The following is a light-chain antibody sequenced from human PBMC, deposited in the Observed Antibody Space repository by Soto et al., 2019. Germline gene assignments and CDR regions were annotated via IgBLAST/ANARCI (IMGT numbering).Light chain of an antibody. CDR2: LGS. V-gene: IGKV2-28*01. CDR1: QSLLHSNGYNY. J-gene: IGKJ1*01. Sequence: DIVMTQSPLSLPVTPGEPASISCRSSQSLLHSNGYNYLDWYLQKPGQSPQLLIYLGSNRASGVQDRLGGGALGTDFTLKIRRVEAEDVGFYSRRKALQAPWTFGQGPKGEI. CDR3: RKALQAPWT.